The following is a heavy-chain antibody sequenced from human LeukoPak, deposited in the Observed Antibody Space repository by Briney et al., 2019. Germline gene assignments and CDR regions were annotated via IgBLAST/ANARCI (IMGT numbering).Heavy chain of an antibody. J-gene: IGHJ6*02. D-gene: IGHD6-19*01. V-gene: IGHV1-18*01. CDR2: ISVYNGNT. CDR3: ARGLRRLVRSTDYYYYYGMDV. Sequence: GASVKVSCKASGYTFTSHGITWVRQAPGQGLGWMGWISVYNGNTNYAQKVQARVTMTTDTSTSTAYMELSSLRSEDTAVYYCARGLRRLVRSTDYYYYYGMDVWGQGTTVTVSS. CDR1: GYTFTSHG.